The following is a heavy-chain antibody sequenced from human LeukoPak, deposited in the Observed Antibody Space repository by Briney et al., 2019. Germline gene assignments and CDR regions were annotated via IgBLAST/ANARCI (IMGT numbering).Heavy chain of an antibody. V-gene: IGHV4-34*01. CDR1: GGSFSGYY. CDR3: ARSVVVARYYYYGMDV. D-gene: IGHD2-21*01. Sequence: SETLSLTCAVYGGSFSGYYWSWIRQPPGKGLEWIGEINHSGSTNYNPSLKSRVTISVDTSKNQFSLKLSSVTAADTAVYYCARSVVVARYYYYGMDVWGQGTTITVSS. J-gene: IGHJ6*02. CDR2: INHSGST.